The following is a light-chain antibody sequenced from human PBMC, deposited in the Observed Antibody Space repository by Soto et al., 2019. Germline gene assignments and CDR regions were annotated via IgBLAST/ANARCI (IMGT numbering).Light chain of an antibody. Sequence: QLVLTQSPSASASLGASVKLTCTLSSGHSSYAIAWHQQQPEKGPRFLMKLNSDGSHYKGDGIPDRFSGSSSGAERYLTISSLQSEDEADYFCQTCGTGSHRVFGGGTKVTVL. CDR1: SGHSSYA. J-gene: IGLJ3*02. V-gene: IGLV4-69*01. CDR2: LNSDGSH. CDR3: QTCGTGSHRV.